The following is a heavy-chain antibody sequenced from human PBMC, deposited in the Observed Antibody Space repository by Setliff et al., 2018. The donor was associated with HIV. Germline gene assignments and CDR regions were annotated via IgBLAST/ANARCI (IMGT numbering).Heavy chain of an antibody. CDR2: IYYSGST. D-gene: IGHD6-25*01. CDR3: ARYSPRGYTLTGPY. CDR1: GGSVSSGSYY. J-gene: IGHJ4*02. Sequence: PSETLSLTCTVSGGSVSSGSYYWSWIRQPPGKGLEWIGYIYYSGSTKHNPSLKSRVTLSLDTSKNQFSLQLTSVTAADTAVYYCARYSPRGYTLTGPYWGQGTLVTVSS. V-gene: IGHV4-61*01.